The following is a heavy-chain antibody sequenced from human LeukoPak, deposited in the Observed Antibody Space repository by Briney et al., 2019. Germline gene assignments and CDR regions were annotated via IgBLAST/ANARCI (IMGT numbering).Heavy chain of an antibody. CDR2: INHSGST. CDR3: ARALRGYCSGGSCYSYYGMDV. CDR1: GGSISSYY. V-gene: IGHV4-34*01. D-gene: IGHD2-15*01. Sequence: SETLSLTCTVSGGSISSYYWSWIRQPPGKGLEWIGEINHSGSTNYNPSLKSRVTISVDTSKNQFSLKLSSVTAADTAVYYCARALRGYCSGGSCYSYYGMDVWGQGTTVTVSS. J-gene: IGHJ6*02.